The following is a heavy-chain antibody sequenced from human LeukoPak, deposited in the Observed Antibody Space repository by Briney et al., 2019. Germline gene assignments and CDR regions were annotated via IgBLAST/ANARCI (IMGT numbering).Heavy chain of an antibody. V-gene: IGHV3-33*08. Sequence: GGSLRLSCAASGFTFSTYGMNWVRQAPGKGLEWVAVISYDGSNKYYADSVKGRFTISRDNAKHTLYLQVNSLRAEDTAVYYCARISCTGGSCRPFSYYYMDGCGQGSTVAVS. CDR2: ISYDGSNK. CDR1: GFTFSTYG. D-gene: IGHD2-15*01. CDR3: ARISCTGGSCRPFSYYYMDG. J-gene: IGHJ6*02.